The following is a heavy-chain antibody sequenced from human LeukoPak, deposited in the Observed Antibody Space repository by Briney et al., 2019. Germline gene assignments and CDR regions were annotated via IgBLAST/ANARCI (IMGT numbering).Heavy chain of an antibody. CDR1: GFTFSTFA. CDR3: AKDPEQLIGYCSGGTCSLRY. V-gene: IGHV3-23*01. D-gene: IGHD2-15*01. CDR2: ISGSGTST. J-gene: IGHJ4*02. Sequence: GGSLRLSCAASGFTFSTFAMSWVRQAPGKGLEWVSTISGSGTSTYLADSVKGRFTISRDNSKNTLYLQMNSLRAEDTAVYYCAKDPEQLIGYCSGGTCSLRYWGQGTLVTVSS.